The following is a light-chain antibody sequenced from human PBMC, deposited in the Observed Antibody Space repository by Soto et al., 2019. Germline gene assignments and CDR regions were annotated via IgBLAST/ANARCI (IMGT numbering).Light chain of an antibody. CDR3: SSFTSARTLYV. CDR2: EVS. V-gene: IGLV2-14*01. Sequence: QSALTQPASVSGSPGQSITISCAGTSSDVGGYKYVSWYQQNPGKAPKLIIYEVSSRPSGVSNRFSGSKSGNTASLTISGLQAEDEADYYCSSFTSARTLYVFGSGTKSPS. CDR1: SSDVGGYKY. J-gene: IGLJ1*01.